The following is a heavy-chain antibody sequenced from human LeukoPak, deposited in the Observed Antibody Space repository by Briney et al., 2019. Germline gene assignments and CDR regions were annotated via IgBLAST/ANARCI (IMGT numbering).Heavy chain of an antibody. CDR1: GGTFSSYP. J-gene: IGHJ4*02. D-gene: IGHD3-10*01. CDR3: ARDLSGSGSQGFDY. V-gene: IGHV1-69*05. Sequence: ASVKVSCKASGGTFSSYPLSWVRPAPRQGLEWMGGIIPIFGTANYAQKFQGRVTITTDESTSTAYMELSSLRSEDTAVYYCARDLSGSGSQGFDYWGQGTLVTVSS. CDR2: IIPIFGTA.